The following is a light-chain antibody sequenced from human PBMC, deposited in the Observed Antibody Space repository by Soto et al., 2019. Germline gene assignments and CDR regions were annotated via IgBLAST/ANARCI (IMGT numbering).Light chain of an antibody. Sequence: QSVLTQPPSASGSPGQSVTISCTGTSSDVGVYNYVSWYQQHPGKAPKLLIYEVSKRPSGVPDRFSGSKSGNTASLTVSGLQDEDEADFYCSSYQGSNNVVFGGGTKLTVL. CDR2: EVS. V-gene: IGLV2-8*01. J-gene: IGLJ2*01. CDR3: SSYQGSNNVV. CDR1: SSDVGVYNY.